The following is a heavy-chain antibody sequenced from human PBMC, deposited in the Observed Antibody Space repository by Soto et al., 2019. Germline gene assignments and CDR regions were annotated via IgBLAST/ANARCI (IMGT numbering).Heavy chain of an antibody. D-gene: IGHD3-10*01. CDR3: ASSYGSGYRAFDY. J-gene: IGHJ4*02. Sequence: QVQLVQSGAEVKRPGSSVKVSCKASGDTFNFYSINWVRQAPGLGLEWMGRVNPIVSMSNYAQKFQGRVTLTAHKSTRTASLELSRLRSAATAIYYCASSYGSGYRAFDYWGQGALVTVSS. V-gene: IGHV1-69*02. CDR2: VNPIVSMS. CDR1: GDTFNFYS.